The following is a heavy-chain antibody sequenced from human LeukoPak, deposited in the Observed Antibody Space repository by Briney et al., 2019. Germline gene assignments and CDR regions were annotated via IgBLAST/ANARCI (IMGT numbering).Heavy chain of an antibody. CDR2: ISGSGGST. J-gene: IGHJ4*02. CDR1: GFTFSSYA. V-gene: IGHV3-23*01. CDR3: AKSGIVVVPAAMHFDY. D-gene: IGHD2-2*01. Sequence: GGSLRLSRAASGFTFSSYAMSWVRQAPGKGLEWVSAISGSGGSTYYADSVKGRFTISRDNSKNTLYLQMNSLRAEDTAVYYCAKSGIVVVPAAMHFDYWGQGTLVTVSS.